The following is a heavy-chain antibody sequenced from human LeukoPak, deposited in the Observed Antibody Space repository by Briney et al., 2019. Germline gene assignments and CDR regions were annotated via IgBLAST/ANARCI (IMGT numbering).Heavy chain of an antibody. CDR2: ISSNGGST. CDR1: GFTFSRYA. Sequence: GGSLRLSCSPSGFTFSRYAMHWVRQAPGKGLEYVSAISSNGGSTYYADSVKGRFTISRDNSKNTLYLQMSSLRAEDTAVYYCVKDGSGSYYTYYFDYWGQGTLVTVSS. D-gene: IGHD3-10*01. CDR3: VKDGSGSYYTYYFDY. V-gene: IGHV3-64D*06. J-gene: IGHJ4*02.